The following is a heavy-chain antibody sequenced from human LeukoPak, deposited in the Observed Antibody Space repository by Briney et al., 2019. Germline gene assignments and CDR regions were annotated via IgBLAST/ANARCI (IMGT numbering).Heavy chain of an antibody. CDR2: IYSGGTT. V-gene: IGHV3-53*04. CDR1: GFTVSTNC. CDR3: AKTKVVAAMLDNWFDP. Sequence: PGGSLRLSCAASGFTVSTNCMTWVRQAPGKGLEWVSTIYSGGTTYYADSVMGRFTISRHNSRNTLYLQMNSLRAEDTAVYYCAKTKVVAAMLDNWFDPWGQGTLVTVSS. D-gene: IGHD2-15*01. J-gene: IGHJ5*02.